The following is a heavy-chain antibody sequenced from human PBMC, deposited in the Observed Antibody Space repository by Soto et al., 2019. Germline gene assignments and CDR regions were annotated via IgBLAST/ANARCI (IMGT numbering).Heavy chain of an antibody. V-gene: IGHV4-31*03. CDR1: GGSISSGGYY. D-gene: IGHD2-15*01. Sequence: SETLSLTCTVSGGSISSGGYYWSWIRQHPGKGLEWIGYIYYSGSTYYNPSRKSRVTISVDTSKNQFSLKLSSVTAADTAVYYCARGGILSKNWFDPWGQGTLVTVSS. CDR2: IYYSGST. CDR3: ARGGILSKNWFDP. J-gene: IGHJ5*02.